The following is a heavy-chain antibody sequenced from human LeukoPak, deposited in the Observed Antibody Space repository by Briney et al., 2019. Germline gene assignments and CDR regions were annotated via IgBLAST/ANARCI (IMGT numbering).Heavy chain of an antibody. J-gene: IGHJ4*02. Sequence: SETLSLTCTVSGGSISSSSYYWGWIRQPPGKWLEWIASIYYSGSTYYNPSLKSRFTISVDTSKNQFSLKLSYVPAADTAVYYCAGHLPYSNYCYYWGQGTLVTVSS. D-gene: IGHD4-11*01. V-gene: IGHV4-39*01. CDR1: GGSISSSSYY. CDR3: AGHLPYSNYCYY. CDR2: IYYSGST.